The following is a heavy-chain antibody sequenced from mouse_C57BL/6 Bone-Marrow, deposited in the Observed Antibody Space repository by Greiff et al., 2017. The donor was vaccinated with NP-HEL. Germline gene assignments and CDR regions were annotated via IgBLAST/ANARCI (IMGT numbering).Heavy chain of an antibody. CDR2: IDPSDSYT. Sequence: VQLQQPGAELVMPGASVKLSCKASGYTFTSYWMHWVKQRPGQGLKWIGEIDPSDSYTNYNQKFKGKSTLTVDKSSSTAYMQLSSLTSEDSAVYYCARDRDYFDYWGQGTTLTVSS. V-gene: IGHV1-69*01. CDR1: GYTFTSYW. D-gene: IGHD3-2*01. J-gene: IGHJ2*01. CDR3: ARDRDYFDY.